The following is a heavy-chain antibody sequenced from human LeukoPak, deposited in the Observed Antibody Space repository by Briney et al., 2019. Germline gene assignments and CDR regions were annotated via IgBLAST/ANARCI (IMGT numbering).Heavy chain of an antibody. CDR1: GYTFTSYG. CDR3: ARGNYYDILTGYSGAFDI. D-gene: IGHD3-9*01. J-gene: IGHJ3*02. V-gene: IGHV1-18*01. CDR2: ISAYNGNT. Sequence: GASVKVSCKASGYTFTSYGISWVRQAPGQGLEWMGWISAYNGNTNYAQKLQGRVTMTTDTSTSTAYMELRSLRSDDTAVYYCARGNYYDILTGYSGAFDIWGQGTMVTVSS.